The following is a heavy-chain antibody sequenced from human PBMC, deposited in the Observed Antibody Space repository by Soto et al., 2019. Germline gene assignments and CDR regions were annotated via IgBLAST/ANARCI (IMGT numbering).Heavy chain of an antibody. CDR3: ARQSGKQQLY. V-gene: IGHV4-34*01. CDR1: GGSFSGYY. D-gene: IGHD6-13*01. J-gene: IGHJ4*02. Sequence: SETLSLTCAVYGGSFSGYYWSWIRQPPGKGLEWIGQINHSGSTNYNPSLKSRVTISVDTSKNQFSLKLSSVTAADTAVYYCARQSGKQQLYWGQGTLVTVSS. CDR2: INHSGST.